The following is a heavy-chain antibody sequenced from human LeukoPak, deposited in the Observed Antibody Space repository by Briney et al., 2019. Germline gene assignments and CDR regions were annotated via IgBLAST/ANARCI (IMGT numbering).Heavy chain of an antibody. J-gene: IGHJ4*02. Sequence: GESLKISCKGSGYSFTSYWIGWVRQMPGKGLEWMGIIYPGDSDTRYSPSFQGQVTISADKSISTAYLQWISLKASDTAMYYCARSRHQANYYDSSGYDYWGQGTLVTVSS. V-gene: IGHV5-51*01. CDR2: IYPGDSDT. D-gene: IGHD3-22*01. CDR3: ARSRHQANYYDSSGYDY. CDR1: GYSFTSYW.